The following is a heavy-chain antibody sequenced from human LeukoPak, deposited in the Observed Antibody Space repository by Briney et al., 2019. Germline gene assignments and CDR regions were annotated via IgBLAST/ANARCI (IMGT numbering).Heavy chain of an antibody. Sequence: ASVKVSCKASGGTFSSYAISWVRQAPGQGLEWMGGIIPIFGTANYAQKFQGRVTITADESTSTAYMELSSLRSEDTAVYYCARERSQIDYYDSSGYYPTYYFGYWGQGTLVTVSS. CDR1: GGTFSSYA. CDR2: IIPIFGTA. J-gene: IGHJ4*02. V-gene: IGHV1-69*13. D-gene: IGHD3-22*01. CDR3: ARERSQIDYYDSSGYYPTYYFGY.